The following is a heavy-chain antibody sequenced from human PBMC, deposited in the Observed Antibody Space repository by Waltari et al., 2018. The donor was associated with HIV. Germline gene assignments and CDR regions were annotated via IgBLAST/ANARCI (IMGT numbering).Heavy chain of an antibody. Sequence: EVQLVESGGGLVKHGGSLRLSCAASGFSFGSYSMSLVRKDPGEVLEWVSSIDSGNSYLNYADSVRGRFTSSRDNAKNSLFLQLNSLGVEDTAFYYCARFDGGGSGVYHWGQGTLVTVSS. CDR2: IDSGNSYL. D-gene: IGHD2-15*01. CDR1: GFSFGSYS. J-gene: IGHJ5*02. CDR3: ARFDGGGSGVYH. V-gene: IGHV3-21*01.